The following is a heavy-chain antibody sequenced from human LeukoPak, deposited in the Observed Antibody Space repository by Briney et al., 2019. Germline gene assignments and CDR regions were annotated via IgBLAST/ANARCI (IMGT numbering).Heavy chain of an antibody. CDR1: GGSISSYY. Sequence: PSETLSLTCTVPGGSISSYYWSWIRQPAGKGLEWIGRIYTSGSTNYNPSLKSRVTMSVDTSKNQFSLKLSSVTAADTAVYYCARDSGYSGYAVGYYYYYYMDVWGKGTTVTVSS. V-gene: IGHV4-4*07. D-gene: IGHD5-12*01. CDR3: ARDSGYSGYAVGYYYYYYMDV. J-gene: IGHJ6*03. CDR2: IYTSGST.